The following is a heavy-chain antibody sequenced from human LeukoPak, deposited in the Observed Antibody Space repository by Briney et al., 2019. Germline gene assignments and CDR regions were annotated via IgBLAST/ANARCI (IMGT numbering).Heavy chain of an antibody. CDR2: IKEDGSDK. CDR1: GFRFSTYW. D-gene: IGHD6-19*01. CDR3: ARGSGWTDY. Sequence: GGSLRLSCEVSGFRFSTYWMTWVRQAPGKGLELVANIKEDGSDKYYVDSVKGRFTISRDNAKNSVYLQMNSLRAEDTAVYYCARGSGWTDYWGQGTLVTVSS. V-gene: IGHV3-7*01. J-gene: IGHJ4*02.